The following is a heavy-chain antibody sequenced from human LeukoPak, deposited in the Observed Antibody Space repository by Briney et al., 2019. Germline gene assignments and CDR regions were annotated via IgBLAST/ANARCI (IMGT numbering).Heavy chain of an antibody. CDR2: ISYDGSNK. V-gene: IGHV3-30*18. Sequence: PGGSLRLSCAASGFIFSMYGMHWVRQAPGKGLEWVSVISYDGSNKYYGDSVKGRFSISRDNSKNTLYLQMNSLRAEDTAVYYCGKIQHQLVVAAALWGEGTLATVPS. D-gene: IGHD6-13*01. CDR3: GKIQHQLVVAAAL. J-gene: IGHJ4*02. CDR1: GFIFSMYG.